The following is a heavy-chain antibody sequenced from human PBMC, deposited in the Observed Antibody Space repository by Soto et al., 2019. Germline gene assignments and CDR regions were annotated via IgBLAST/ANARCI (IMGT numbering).Heavy chain of an antibody. V-gene: IGHV4-34*01. CDR2: INHSGST. D-gene: IGHD2-2*01. CDR1: GGSFSGYY. CDR3: ATLAEDIVVVPAAIPHDY. J-gene: IGHJ4*02. Sequence: PSETLSLTCAVYGGSFSGYYWSWIRQPPGKGLEWIGEINHSGSTNYNPSLKSRVTISVDTSKNQFSLKLSSVTAADTAVYYCATLAEDIVVVPAAIPHDYWGQGTLVTVYS.